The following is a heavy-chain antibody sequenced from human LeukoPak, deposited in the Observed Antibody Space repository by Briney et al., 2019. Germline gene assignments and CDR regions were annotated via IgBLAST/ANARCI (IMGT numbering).Heavy chain of an antibody. D-gene: IGHD5-18*01. Sequence: PSETLSLTCAVSGGSISSGGYSWSWIRQPPGKGLEWIGYIYHSGSTYYNPSLKSRVTISVDTSKNQFSLKLSSVTAADTAVYYCAVDTAMAERRFDPWGQGTLVTVSS. CDR1: GGSISSGGYS. J-gene: IGHJ5*02. CDR3: AVDTAMAERRFDP. CDR2: IYHSGST. V-gene: IGHV4-30-2*01.